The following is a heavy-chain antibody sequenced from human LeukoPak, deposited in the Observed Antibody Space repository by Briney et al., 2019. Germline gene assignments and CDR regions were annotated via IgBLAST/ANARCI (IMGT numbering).Heavy chain of an antibody. V-gene: IGHV3-48*04. D-gene: IGHD3-22*01. CDR1: GFTFNNYN. J-gene: IGHJ3*02. CDR3: ARDPRGYYDSSGPSDAFDI. Sequence: GGSLRLSCAASGFTFNNYNMNWVRQAPGKGLEWVSYISSSGSTKYYADSVKGRFTISRDNAKNTLYLQMNSLRAEDTAVYYCARDPRGYYDSSGPSDAFDIWGQGTMVTVSS. CDR2: ISSSGSTK.